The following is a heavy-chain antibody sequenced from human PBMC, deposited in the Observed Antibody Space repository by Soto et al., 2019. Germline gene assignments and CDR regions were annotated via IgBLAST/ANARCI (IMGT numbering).Heavy chain of an antibody. V-gene: IGHV4-59*01. D-gene: IGHD6-6*01. CDR1: GGSISSYY. CDR2: IYYSGST. J-gene: IGHJ5*02. CDR3: ARDEAAPPGGLHP. Sequence: PSETLSLTCTVSGGSISSYYWSWIRQPPGKGLEWIGYIYYSGSTNYNPSLKSRVTISVDTSKNQFSLKLSSVTAADTAVYYCARDEAAPPGGLHPWGQGTMVTVYS.